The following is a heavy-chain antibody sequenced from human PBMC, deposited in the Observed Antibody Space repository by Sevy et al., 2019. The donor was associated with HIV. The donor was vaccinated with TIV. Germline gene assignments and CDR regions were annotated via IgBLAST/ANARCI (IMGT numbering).Heavy chain of an antibody. Sequence: ASVKVSCKASGGTFSSYAISWVRQAPGQGLEWMGGIIPIFGTANYAQTFQGRVTITADESTSTAHIELSRLRSGDTAVYYFSRESWGGVITLYYYYGMDVWGQGTTVTVSS. CDR1: GGTFSSYA. D-gene: IGHD3-10*01. CDR3: SRESWGGVITLYYYYGMDV. CDR2: IIPIFGTA. V-gene: IGHV1-69*13. J-gene: IGHJ6*02.